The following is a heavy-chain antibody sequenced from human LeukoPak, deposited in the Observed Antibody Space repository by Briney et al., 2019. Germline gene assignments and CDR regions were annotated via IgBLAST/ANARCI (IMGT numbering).Heavy chain of an antibody. CDR1: GGSISSYY. V-gene: IGHV4-4*07. CDR3: ARKNSGPYREFDS. CDR2: IYTSGST. D-gene: IGHD1-26*01. Sequence: PSETLSLTCSVSGGSISSYYWSWIRQPPGKGLEWIGRIYTSGSTNYNASLKSRVSMSVDTSKNQFSLKLSSVTAADTAVFYCARKNSGPYREFDSWGQGTLVTVSS. J-gene: IGHJ4*02.